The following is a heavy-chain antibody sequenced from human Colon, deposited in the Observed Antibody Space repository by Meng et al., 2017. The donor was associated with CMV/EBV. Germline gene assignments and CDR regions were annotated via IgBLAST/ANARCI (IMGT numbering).Heavy chain of an antibody. CDR1: GFTFRKYW. J-gene: IGHJ4*02. CDR2: LKQDGSEK. D-gene: IGHD6-13*01. CDR3: ARPARGSTNYY. Sequence: GESLKISCATSGFTFRKYWMSWVRQAPGKGLEWVANLKQDGSEKYYVDSVKGRFTISRDNAKNSVSLQMNGLRAEDTAVYYCARPARGSTNYYWGQGTLVTVSS. V-gene: IGHV3-7*01.